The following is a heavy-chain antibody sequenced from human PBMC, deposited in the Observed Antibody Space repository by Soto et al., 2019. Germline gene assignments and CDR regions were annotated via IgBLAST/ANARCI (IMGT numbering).Heavy chain of an antibody. J-gene: IGHJ1*01. CDR3: AKGVPGIAVAGTPYLQH. Sequence: KGLEWISSIDTGSKFMFYADSVKGRFTISRDNSKNTLYLQMNSLRAEDTAVYYFAKGVPGIAVAGTPYLQHWRHRTPVTVTS. D-gene: IGHD6-19*01. V-gene: IGHV3-23*05. CDR2: IDTGSKFM.